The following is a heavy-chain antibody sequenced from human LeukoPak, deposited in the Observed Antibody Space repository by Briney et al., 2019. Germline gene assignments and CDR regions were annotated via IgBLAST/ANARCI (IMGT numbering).Heavy chain of an antibody. CDR3: AKDRDYGGNSGYFDY. CDR2: ISWNSGSI. Sequence: QPGRSLRLSCAASGFTFDDYAMHWVRQAPGKGLEWVSGISWNSGSIGYADSVKGRFTISRDNAKNSLYLQMNSLRAEDTALHYCAKDRDYGGNSGYFDYWGQGTLVTVSS. D-gene: IGHD4-23*01. J-gene: IGHJ4*02. CDR1: GFTFDDYA. V-gene: IGHV3-9*01.